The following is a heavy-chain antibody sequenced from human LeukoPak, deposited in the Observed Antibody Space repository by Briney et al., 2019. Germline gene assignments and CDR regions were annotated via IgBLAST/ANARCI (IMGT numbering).Heavy chain of an antibody. CDR1: GGSFSGYY. CDR2: IYYSGST. D-gene: IGHD3-10*01. J-gene: IGHJ4*02. CDR3: ARRGSAMVRENSYYFDY. Sequence: PSETLSLTCAVYGGSFSGYYWSWIRQPPGKGLEWIGYIYYSGSTNYNPSLKSRVTISVDTSKNQFSLKLSSVTAADTAVYYCARRGSAMVRENSYYFDYWGQGTLVTVSS. V-gene: IGHV4-59*08.